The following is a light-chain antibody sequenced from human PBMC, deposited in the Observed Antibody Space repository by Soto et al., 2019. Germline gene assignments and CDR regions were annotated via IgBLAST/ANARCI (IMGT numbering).Light chain of an antibody. Sequence: QRALTQPASVSGAPGQSITISCTDTSSDIGTYNFVSWYQQHPGKAPQLLIYDVSFRPSGVSDRFSGSKSGSTASLTISGLQSKDEANYFCSSYAASSAGVFGGGTKVTVL. V-gene: IGLV2-14*03. CDR3: SSYAASSAGV. CDR2: DVS. J-gene: IGLJ3*02. CDR1: SSDIGTYNF.